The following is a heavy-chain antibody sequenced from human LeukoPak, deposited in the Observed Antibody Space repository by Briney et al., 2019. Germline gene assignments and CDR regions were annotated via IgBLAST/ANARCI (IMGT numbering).Heavy chain of an antibody. CDR2: IYYSGST. J-gene: IGHJ4*02. Sequence: SETLSLTCTVSGGSISSYYWSWIRQPPGKGLEWIGYIYYSGSTNYNPSLKSRVTISVDTSKNQFSLKLSSVTAADTAVYYCARDEGSGWGPYFDYWGQGTLVTVS. CDR1: GGSISSYY. CDR3: ARDEGSGWGPYFDY. V-gene: IGHV4-59*01. D-gene: IGHD6-19*01.